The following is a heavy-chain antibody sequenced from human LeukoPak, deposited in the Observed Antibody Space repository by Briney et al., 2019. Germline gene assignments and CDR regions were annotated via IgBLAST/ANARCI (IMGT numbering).Heavy chain of an antibody. V-gene: IGHV4-34*01. CDR2: INHSGST. D-gene: IGHD6-6*01. CDR1: GGSFSGYY. J-gene: IGHJ6*02. CDR3: ARARSIAAYYYYYGMDV. Sequence: PSETLSLTCAVYGGSFSGYYCSWIRQPPGKGLGWIGEINHSGSTNYNPSLKSRVTISVDTSKNQFSLKLSSVTAADTAVYYCARARSIAAYYYYYGMDVWGQGTTVTVSS.